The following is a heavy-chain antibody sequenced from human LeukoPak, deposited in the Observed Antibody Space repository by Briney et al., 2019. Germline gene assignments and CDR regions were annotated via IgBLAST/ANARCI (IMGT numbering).Heavy chain of an antibody. CDR2: ISSSGSTI. D-gene: IGHD3-22*01. Sequence: GGSLRLSCAAPGFTFSSYEMNWVRQAPGKGLEWVSYISSSGSTIYYADSVKGRFTISRDNAKNSLYLQMNSLRSDDTAVYYCAKGRVVYYDTTGYRPDDSFDIWGQGTMVTVSS. V-gene: IGHV3-48*03. CDR3: AKGRVVYYDTTGYRPDDSFDI. CDR1: GFTFSSYE. J-gene: IGHJ3*02.